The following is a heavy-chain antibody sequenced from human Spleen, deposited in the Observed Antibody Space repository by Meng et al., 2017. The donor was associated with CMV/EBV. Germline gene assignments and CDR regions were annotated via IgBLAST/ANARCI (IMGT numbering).Heavy chain of an antibody. CDR2: ISSDGRNK. J-gene: IGHJ4*02. V-gene: IGHV3-30*04. Sequence: GGSLRLSCAASGFTFSSYPMHWVRQAPGKGLEWVAVISSDGRNKYYADSVQGRFTISRDNSKSTLYLQMNSLKAEDTAVYYCARRDDSGGYTYGYFDFWGQGTLVTVS. CDR1: GFTFSSYP. D-gene: IGHD5-18*01. CDR3: ARRDDSGGYTYGYFDF.